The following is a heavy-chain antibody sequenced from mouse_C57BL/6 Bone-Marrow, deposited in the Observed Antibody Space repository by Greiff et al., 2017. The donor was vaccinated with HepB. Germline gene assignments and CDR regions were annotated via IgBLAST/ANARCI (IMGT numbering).Heavy chain of an antibody. CDR2: IYPGDGDT. J-gene: IGHJ4*01. D-gene: IGHD1-1*01. V-gene: IGHV1-82*01. CDR1: GYAFSSSW. CDR3: ARSATVVARYYAMDY. Sequence: VKVVESGPELVKPGASVKISCKASGYAFSSSWMNWVKQRPGKGLEWIGRIYPGDGDTNYNGKFKGKATLTADKSSSTAYMQLSSLTSEDSAVYFCARSATVVARYYAMDYWGQGTSVTVSS.